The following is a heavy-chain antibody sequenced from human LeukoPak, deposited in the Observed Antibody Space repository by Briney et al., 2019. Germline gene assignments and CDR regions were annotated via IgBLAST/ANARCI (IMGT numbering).Heavy chain of an antibody. CDR3: ARDRGSYPYYFNY. V-gene: IGHV4-4*07. CDR2: IYTSGST. J-gene: IGHJ4*02. CDR1: GDSIGSSY. Sequence: PSETLSLTCTVSGDSIGSSYWSWIRQPAGKGPEWIGRIYTSGSTNYNPSLKSRVTMSVDTANNQFSLKLTSVTAADTAVYYCARDRGSYPYYFNYWGQGTLVTVSS. D-gene: IGHD1-26*01.